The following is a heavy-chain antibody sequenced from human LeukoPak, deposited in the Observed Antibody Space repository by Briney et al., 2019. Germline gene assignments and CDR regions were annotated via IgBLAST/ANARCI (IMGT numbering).Heavy chain of an antibody. J-gene: IGHJ4*02. CDR2: ISSDGSIT. V-gene: IGHV3-74*01. CDR1: GFTFSTYW. CDR3: AKCPYSNYKYYFDF. D-gene: IGHD4-11*01. Sequence: GSLRLSCAASGFTFSTYWMHWVRQAPGKGLVWVSRISSDGSITSYADSVKGRFTISRDNAKNTLYLQMNSLRAEDTAVYYCAKCPYSNYKYYFDFWGQGALVTVSS.